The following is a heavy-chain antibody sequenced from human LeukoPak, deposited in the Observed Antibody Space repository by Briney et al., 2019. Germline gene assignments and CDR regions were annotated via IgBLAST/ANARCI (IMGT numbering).Heavy chain of an antibody. V-gene: IGHV3-23*01. CDR3: AKQTVEEGWDYFDY. D-gene: IGHD1-1*01. CDR1: GFTFGSYA. Sequence: GGSLRLSCAASGFTFGSYAMSWVRQAPGKGLEWVSAISGSGGSTYYADSVKGRFTISRDNYKNTLYLQMNSLRAEDTAVYYCAKQTVEEGWDYFDYWGQGTLVTVSS. CDR2: ISGSGGST. J-gene: IGHJ4*02.